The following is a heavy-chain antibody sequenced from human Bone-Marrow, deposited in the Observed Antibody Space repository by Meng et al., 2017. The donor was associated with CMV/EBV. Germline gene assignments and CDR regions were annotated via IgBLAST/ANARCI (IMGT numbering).Heavy chain of an antibody. CDR1: GFTFTTYG. CDR2: IRYDGSDK. V-gene: IGHV3-30*02. Sequence: GESLKISCVASGFTFTTYGMHWVRQAPGKGLEWLSFIRYDGSDKYYADSVKGRFTISRDNSKNTLYLQMNSLRAEDTAVYYCARGDEENYYYYGMDVWGQGTTVTVSS. CDR3: ARGDEENYYYYGMDV. J-gene: IGHJ6*02.